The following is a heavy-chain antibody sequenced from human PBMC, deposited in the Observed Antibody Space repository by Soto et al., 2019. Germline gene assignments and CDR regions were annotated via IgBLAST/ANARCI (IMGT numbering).Heavy chain of an antibody. V-gene: IGHV1-18*01. D-gene: IGHD6-19*01. J-gene: IGHJ6*02. CDR3: ARTGIAVAGFYYYYGMDV. Sequence: QVQLVQSGAEVKKPGASVKVSCKASGYTFTSYGIRWVRQAPGQGLEWMGWISAYNGNTNYAQKLQGRVTMTTDTSTSTAYMELRSLRSDDTAVYYCARTGIAVAGFYYYYGMDVWGQGTTVTVSS. CDR2: ISAYNGNT. CDR1: GYTFTSYG.